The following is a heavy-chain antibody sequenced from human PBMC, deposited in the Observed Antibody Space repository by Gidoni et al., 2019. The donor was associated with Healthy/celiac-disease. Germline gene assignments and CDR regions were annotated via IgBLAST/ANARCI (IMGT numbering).Heavy chain of an antibody. V-gene: IGHV3-21*01. CDR3: AREARGQYCSGGSCYSYYYGMDV. D-gene: IGHD2-15*01. J-gene: IGHJ6*02. CDR1: GFTFSSYS. Sequence: EVQLVESGGGLVKPGGSLSLSCAASGFTFSSYSMNWVRQAPGKGLEWVSSISSSSSYIYYADSVKGRFTISRENAKNSLYLQMNSLRAEDTAVYYCAREARGQYCSGGSCYSYYYGMDVWGQGTTVTVSS. CDR2: ISSSSSYI.